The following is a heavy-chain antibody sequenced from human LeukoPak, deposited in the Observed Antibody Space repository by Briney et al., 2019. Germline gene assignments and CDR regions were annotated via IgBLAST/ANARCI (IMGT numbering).Heavy chain of an antibody. CDR1: GFTFSNYW. V-gene: IGHV3-7*04. CDR3: VRAMDV. J-gene: IGHJ6*02. CDR2: IKQDGSEK. Sequence: GGSLRLSCAASGFTFSNYWVNWVRQAPGKGLEWVANIKQDGSEKYYVDSVKGRFTISRDNANNSLYLQMNSLRAEDTAVYYCVRAMDVWGQGTTVTVSS.